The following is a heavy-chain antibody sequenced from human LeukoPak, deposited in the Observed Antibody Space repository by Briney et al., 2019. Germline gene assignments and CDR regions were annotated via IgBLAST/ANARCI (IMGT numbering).Heavy chain of an antibody. CDR3: ARRGYSYVHIDY. V-gene: IGHV4-34*01. CDR1: GGSFSGYY. D-gene: IGHD5-18*01. Sequence: SETLSLTCAVYGGSFSGYYWSWIRQPPGKGLEWIGEINHSGSTNHNPSLKSRVTISVDTSKNQFSLKLSSVTAADTAVYYCARRGYSYVHIDYWGQGTLVTVSS. CDR2: INHSGST. J-gene: IGHJ4*02.